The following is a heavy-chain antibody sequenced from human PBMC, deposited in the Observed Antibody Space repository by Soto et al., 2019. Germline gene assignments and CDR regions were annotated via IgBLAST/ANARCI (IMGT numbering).Heavy chain of an antibody. V-gene: IGHV4-31*11. CDR3: ARDATVTNYGMDV. Sequence: SLSCAVSGGTVSSGGDYWSWTRQHPGKGLEWIGYIYYSGSTYYNPSLKSRVTISVDTSKNQFSLKLSSVTAADTAVYYCARDATVTNYGMDVWGQGTTVTVSS. CDR2: IYYSGST. D-gene: IGHD4-4*01. CDR1: GGTVSSGGDY. J-gene: IGHJ6*02.